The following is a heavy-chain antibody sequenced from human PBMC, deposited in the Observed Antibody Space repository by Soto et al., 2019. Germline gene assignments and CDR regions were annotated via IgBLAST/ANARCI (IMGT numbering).Heavy chain of an antibody. CDR3: ASKPHSGSHFDY. D-gene: IGHD1-26*01. V-gene: IGHV1-69*01. Sequence: QVQLVQSGAEVKKPGSSVKVSCKASGGTFSSLNWVRQAPGQGLEWMGGIIPVFGRGDPAQKFQGRDTITADESTSTAYLELTSLRSEDTAVYYCASKPHSGSHFDYWGEGTLVTVSS. J-gene: IGHJ4*02. CDR2: IIPVFGRG. CDR1: GGTFSSL.